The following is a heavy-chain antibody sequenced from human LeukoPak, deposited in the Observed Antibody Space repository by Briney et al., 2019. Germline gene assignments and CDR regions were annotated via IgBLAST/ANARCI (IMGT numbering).Heavy chain of an antibody. CDR3: ARDPNGDYLGAFEF. J-gene: IGHJ3*01. V-gene: IGHV3-23*01. CDR2: MTGGGAP. D-gene: IGHD4-17*01. Sequence: GGSLRLSCAASGFTFSKFAVMWLRQAPGQGLEWVAAMTGGGAPRYADSVKGRFSISRDNSKNTLYLQMNSLRAEDTAQYFCARDPNGDYLGAFEFWGRGTGVSVSS. CDR1: GFTFSKFA.